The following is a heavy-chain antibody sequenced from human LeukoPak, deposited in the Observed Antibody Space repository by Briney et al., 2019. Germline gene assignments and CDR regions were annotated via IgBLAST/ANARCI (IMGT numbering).Heavy chain of an antibody. CDR3: AGVVPAADYYYYYMDV. CDR2: ISSSSSYI. J-gene: IGHJ6*03. CDR1: GFTFSSYS. Sequence: GGSLRLSCAASGFTFSSYSMNWVRQAPGKGLEWVSSISSSSSYIYYADPVKGRFTISRDNAKNSLYLQMNSLRAEDTAVYYCAGVVPAADYYYYYMDVWGKGTTVTVSS. V-gene: IGHV3-21*01. D-gene: IGHD2-2*01.